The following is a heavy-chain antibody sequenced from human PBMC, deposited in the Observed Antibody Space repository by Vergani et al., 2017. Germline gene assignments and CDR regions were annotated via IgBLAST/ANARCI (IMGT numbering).Heavy chain of an antibody. Sequence: QVQLQQWGPGLVTPSGTLSHTCAVYGGSISSDNWWNWVRQAPGKGLQWIGEIHRSRSTNYNPSLRRRVTISLDKSKNQFSLKLTSVTAADTAVYFCARELSYYYGSGSDDYNPYYYEGMDVWGPGTTVTVSS. CDR2: IHRSRST. CDR3: ARELSYYYGSGSDDYNPYYYEGMDV. J-gene: IGHJ6*02. V-gene: IGHV4-4*02. D-gene: IGHD3-10*01. CDR1: GGSISSDNW.